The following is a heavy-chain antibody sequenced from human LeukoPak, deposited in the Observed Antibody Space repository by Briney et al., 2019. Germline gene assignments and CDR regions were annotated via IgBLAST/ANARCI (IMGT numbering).Heavy chain of an antibody. J-gene: IGHJ4*02. CDR2: IYYSGST. CDR3: ARADGVLWFGETIAPYFDY. Sequence: NSSETLSLTCTVSGGFISSYYWSWTRQPPGKGLEWIGYIYYSGSTNYNPSLKGRVTISVDTSKNQFSLKLSSVTAADTAVYYCARADGVLWFGETIAPYFDYWGQGTLVTVSS. CDR1: GGFISSYY. D-gene: IGHD3-10*01. V-gene: IGHV4-59*01.